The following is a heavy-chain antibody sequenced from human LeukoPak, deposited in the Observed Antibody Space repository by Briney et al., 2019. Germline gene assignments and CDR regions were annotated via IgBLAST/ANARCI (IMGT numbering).Heavy chain of an antibody. Sequence: NPSETLSLTCAVSGGSISSSNWWSWVRQPPGKGLEWIGEIYHSGSTNYNPSLKSRVTISVDKSKNQFSLKLSSVTAADTAVYYCARDGGPYCSGGSCPADYWGQGTLVTVSS. J-gene: IGHJ4*02. CDR3: ARDGGPYCSGGSCPADY. V-gene: IGHV4-4*02. D-gene: IGHD2-15*01. CDR2: IYHSGST. CDR1: GGSISSSNW.